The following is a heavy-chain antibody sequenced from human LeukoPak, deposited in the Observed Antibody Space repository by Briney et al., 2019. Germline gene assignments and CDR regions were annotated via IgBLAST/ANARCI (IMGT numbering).Heavy chain of an antibody. CDR2: IIPIFGTA. J-gene: IGHJ4*02. V-gene: IGHV1-69*13. Sequence: ASVKVSCKASGGTFSSYAISWVRQAPGQGLEWMGGIIPIFGTANYAQKFQGRVTITADESTSTAYMELSSLRPEDTAVYYCARSPRPSRCGGDCYGDWGQGTLVTVSS. CDR3: ARSPRPSRCGGDCYGD. D-gene: IGHD2-21*02. CDR1: GGTFSSYA.